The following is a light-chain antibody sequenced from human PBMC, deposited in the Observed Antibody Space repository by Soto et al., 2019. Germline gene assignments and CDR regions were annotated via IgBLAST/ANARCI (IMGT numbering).Light chain of an antibody. Sequence: NFMLTQPHSVSESPGKTLSISCTRSSGSIANNYVQWYQQRPGSAPTTVIYENNQRLSVVPDRFSGSTDGSSNSASLTISGLQTEDEADYYCQSYDSEFVVFGGGTKLTVL. J-gene: IGLJ2*01. CDR3: QSYDSEFVV. CDR1: SGSIANNY. V-gene: IGLV6-57*04. CDR2: ENN.